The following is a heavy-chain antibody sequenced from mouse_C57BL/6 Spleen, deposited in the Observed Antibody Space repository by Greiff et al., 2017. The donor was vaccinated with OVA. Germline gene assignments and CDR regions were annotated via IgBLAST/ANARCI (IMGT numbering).Heavy chain of an antibody. J-gene: IGHJ2*01. CDR3: ARGAPFDY. Sequence: QVQLQQPGPELVKPGASVKLSCKASGYTFTSYWMHWVKQRPGQGLEWIGEIDPSDSYTNYNQKFKGKATLTVDTSSSTAYMQLSSLTSEDSAVYYCARGAPFDYWGQGTTLTVSS. V-gene: IGHV1-69*02. CDR1: GYTFTSYW. CDR2: IDPSDSYT.